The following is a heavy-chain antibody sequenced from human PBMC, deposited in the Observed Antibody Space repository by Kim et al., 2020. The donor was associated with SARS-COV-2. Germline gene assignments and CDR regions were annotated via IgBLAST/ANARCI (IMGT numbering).Heavy chain of an antibody. J-gene: IGHJ4*02. V-gene: IGHV4-4*02. CDR3: ARDIHDSSNY. CDR2: ST. D-gene: IGHD3-22*01. Sequence: STNANPSLKSRVTISVDKSKNQLSLKLSSVTAADTAVYYCARDIHDSSNYWGQGTLVTVSS.